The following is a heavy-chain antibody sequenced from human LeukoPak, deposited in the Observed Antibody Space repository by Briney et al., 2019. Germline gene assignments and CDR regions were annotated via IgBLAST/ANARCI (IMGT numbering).Heavy chain of an antibody. CDR3: ARHGYCSGGSCYWDY. CDR1: GGSISSYY. CDR2: IYYSGTT. D-gene: IGHD2-15*01. V-gene: IGHV4-59*08. J-gene: IGHJ4*02. Sequence: LSETLSLTCTVSGGSISSYYWSWIRQPPGKRLEWIGYIYYSGTTRYNPSLKSRVTISLDTSKNQFSLKLSSVTAADTAVYYCARHGYCSGGSCYWDYWGQGTLVTVSS.